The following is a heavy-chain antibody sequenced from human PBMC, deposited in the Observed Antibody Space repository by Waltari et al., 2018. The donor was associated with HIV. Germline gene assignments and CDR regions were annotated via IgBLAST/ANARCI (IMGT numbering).Heavy chain of an antibody. CDR2: IRGSGCIT. CDR3: AKVTYYYDSSGLLGWFDP. J-gene: IGHJ5*02. D-gene: IGHD3-22*01. Sequence: EVQLLEYGGGLVQLGGSMRGLCAASGFSFCSSAMSWVRELQGKGLEWVSAIRGSGCITYYADSVKGRFTISRDNSKNTLYLQMNSLRAEDTAVYYCAKVTYYYDSSGLLGWFDPWGQGTLVTVSS. CDR1: GFSFCSSA. V-gene: IGHV3-23*01.